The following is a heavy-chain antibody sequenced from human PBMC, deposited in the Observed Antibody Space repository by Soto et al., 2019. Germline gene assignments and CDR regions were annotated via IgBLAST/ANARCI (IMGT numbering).Heavy chain of an antibody. D-gene: IGHD5-12*01. V-gene: IGHV3-74*01. CDR3: AKDFLIVATIAGWFDD. CDR2: INPDGATT. J-gene: IGHJ4*02. Sequence: GGSLRLSCSASGFTFSTYWMHWVRQAPGKGLVWVSRINPDGATTNYADSVKGRFTISRDNAKSTLYLQMNSLRAEDTAVYYCAKDFLIVATIAGWFDDWGQGTLVTVSS. CDR1: GFTFSTYW.